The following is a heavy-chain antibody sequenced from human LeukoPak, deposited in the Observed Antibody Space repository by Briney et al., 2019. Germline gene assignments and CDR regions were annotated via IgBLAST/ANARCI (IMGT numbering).Heavy chain of an antibody. V-gene: IGHV1-18*01. D-gene: IGHD3-10*01. Sequence: WASVKVSCKASGYTFTSYGISWVRQAPGQGLEWMGWISAYNGNTNYAQKLQGRVTMTTTSTAYMELRSLRSDDTAVYYCAIRGVASTDYWGQGTLVTVSS. CDR3: AIRGVASTDY. CDR1: GYTFTSYG. CDR2: ISAYNGNT. J-gene: IGHJ4*02.